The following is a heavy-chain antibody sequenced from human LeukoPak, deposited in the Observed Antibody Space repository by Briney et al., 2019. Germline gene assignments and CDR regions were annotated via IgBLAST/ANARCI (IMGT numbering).Heavy chain of an antibody. Sequence: ASVKVSCKASGYTFTGYYMHWVRQAPGQGLEWMGWINPNSGGTNYAQKFQGWVTMTRDTSISTAYMELSRLRSDDTAVYYCARVLTIFFHGSFAFDIWGQGTMVTVSS. V-gene: IGHV1-2*04. CDR1: GYTFTGYY. D-gene: IGHD3-3*01. CDR2: INPNSGGT. CDR3: ARVLTIFFHGSFAFDI. J-gene: IGHJ3*02.